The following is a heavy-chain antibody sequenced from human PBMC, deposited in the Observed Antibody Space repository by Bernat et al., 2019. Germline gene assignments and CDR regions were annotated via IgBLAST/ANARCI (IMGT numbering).Heavy chain of an antibody. V-gene: IGHV3-23*01. J-gene: IGHJ3*02. CDR1: GFTFSSYA. Sequence: EVQLLESGGGLVQPGGSLRLSCAASGFTFSSYAMSWVRQAPGKGLEWVSAISGSGGSTYYAESVKGRFTISRDNSKNTLYLQMNSLRAEDTAVYYCAKTRITMIVVVIHDAFDIWGQGTMVTVSS. CDR2: ISGSGGST. CDR3: AKTRITMIVVVIHDAFDI. D-gene: IGHD3-22*01.